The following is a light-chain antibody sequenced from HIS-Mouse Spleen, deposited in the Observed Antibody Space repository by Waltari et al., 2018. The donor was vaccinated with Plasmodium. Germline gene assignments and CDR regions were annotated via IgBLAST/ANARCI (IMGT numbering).Light chain of an antibody. V-gene: IGLV1-44*01. Sequence: QSVLTQPPSASGTPGQRVTISCSGSSSNIGSNPVNWYQQLPGTAPKLLIYSNIPRPSGVPDRFSGSKSGTSASLAISGLQSEDEADYYCAAWDDSLNGVVFGGGTKLTVL. CDR1: SSNIGSNP. CDR3: AAWDDSLNGVV. CDR2: SNI. J-gene: IGLJ2*01.